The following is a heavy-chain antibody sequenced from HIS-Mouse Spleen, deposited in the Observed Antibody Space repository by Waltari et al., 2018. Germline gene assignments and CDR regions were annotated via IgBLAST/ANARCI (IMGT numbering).Heavy chain of an antibody. J-gene: IGHJ2*01. CDR3: AREIPYSSSWYDWYFDL. D-gene: IGHD6-13*01. Sequence: QLQLQESGPGLVKPAETLSLTCTASGGSISSSSYYWGWLRQPPGKGLGWIGSIYYSGSTYYNPSLKSRVTISVDTSKNQFSLKLSSVTAADTAVYYCAREIPYSSSWYDWYFDLWGRGTLVTVSS. V-gene: IGHV4-39*07. CDR2: IYYSGST. CDR1: GGSISSSSYY.